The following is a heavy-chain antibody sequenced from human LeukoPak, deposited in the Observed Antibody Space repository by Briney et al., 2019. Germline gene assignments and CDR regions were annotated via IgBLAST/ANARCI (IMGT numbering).Heavy chain of an antibody. CDR1: GGSISSSNW. J-gene: IGHJ4*02. CDR3: ATSRYDYVWGSYRYFDY. V-gene: IGHV4-4*02. CDR2: IYHSGST. D-gene: IGHD3-16*02. Sequence: SETLSLTCAVSGGSISSSNWWSWVRQPPGKGLEWIGEIYHSGSTNYNPSLKSRVTISVDKSKNQFSLKLSSVTAADTAVYYCATSRYDYVWGSYRYFDYWGQGTLVTVSS.